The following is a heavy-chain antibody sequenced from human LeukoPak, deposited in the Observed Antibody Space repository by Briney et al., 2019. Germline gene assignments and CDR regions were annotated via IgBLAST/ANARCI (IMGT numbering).Heavy chain of an antibody. CDR3: ARAPTFFDY. J-gene: IGHJ4*02. V-gene: IGHV3-7*01. Sequence: PGGSLRLSCAASGFTFSDYYMSWIRQAPGKGLEWVANIKEDGSDKYYVDSVKGRFTISRDNAKNSLYLQMNSLRAEDTAVYYCARAPTFFDYWGQGTLVTVSS. CDR2: IKEDGSDK. CDR1: GFTFSDYY.